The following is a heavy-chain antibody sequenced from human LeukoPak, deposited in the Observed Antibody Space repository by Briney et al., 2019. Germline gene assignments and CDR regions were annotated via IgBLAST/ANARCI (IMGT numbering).Heavy chain of an antibody. Sequence: GASVKVSCKTSGYTFRDYGITWVRQAPGQGLEWTGWIRNDNGNREYAQKIQGRVTMTRDTSTSTAYMELRSLTSDDTAVYYCARVTKKIGQEVTWHDPWGQGTRVTVSS. CDR1: GYTFRDYG. D-gene: IGHD2-21*02. CDR2: IRNDNGNR. V-gene: IGHV1-18*01. J-gene: IGHJ5*02. CDR3: ARVTKKIGQEVTWHDP.